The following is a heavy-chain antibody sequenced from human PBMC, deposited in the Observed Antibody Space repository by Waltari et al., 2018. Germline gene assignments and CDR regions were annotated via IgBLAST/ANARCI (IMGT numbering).Heavy chain of an antibody. J-gene: IGHJ3*02. D-gene: IGHD3-16*02. CDR2: IIPIFGTA. Sequence: QVQLVQSGAEVKKPGSSVTVSCKASGGTFSSHAIRWARQDPGQGLEWMGGIIPIFGTANYAQKFQGRVTITADESTSTAYMELSSLRSEDTAVYYCAREISWGSYRRHDAFDIWGQGTMVTVSS. CDR1: GGTFSSHA. CDR3: AREISWGSYRRHDAFDI. V-gene: IGHV1-69*12.